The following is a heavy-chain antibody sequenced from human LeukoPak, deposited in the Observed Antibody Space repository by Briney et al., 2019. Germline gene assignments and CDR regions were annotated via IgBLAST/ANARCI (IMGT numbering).Heavy chain of an antibody. Sequence: ASVKVSCKASGYTFTSYGISWVRQAPGQGLEWMGWISAYNGNTNYAQKLQGRVTMTTDTSTSTAYMELRSLRSDDTAVYYCARERYVLLWFGTPIYYGMDVWGQGTTVTVSS. CDR3: ARERYVLLWFGTPIYYGMDV. CDR2: ISAYNGNT. V-gene: IGHV1-18*01. D-gene: IGHD3-10*01. CDR1: GYTFTSYG. J-gene: IGHJ6*02.